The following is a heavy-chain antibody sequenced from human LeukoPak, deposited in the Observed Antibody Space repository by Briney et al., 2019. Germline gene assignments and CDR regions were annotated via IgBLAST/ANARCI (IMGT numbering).Heavy chain of an antibody. D-gene: IGHD1-26*01. CDR2: IRGNGGDP. J-gene: IGHJ4*02. CDR3: TKDGGSYRYFDC. Sequence: QPGGSLRLSCAASGLTFSSYAMTWVRQAPGKGLEWVSSIRGNGGDPYYADSVKGRFTISRDNSKNTLYLQMNSLTAEDTAVYYCTKDGGSYRYFDCWGQGTLASVSS. CDR1: GLTFSSYA. V-gene: IGHV3-23*01.